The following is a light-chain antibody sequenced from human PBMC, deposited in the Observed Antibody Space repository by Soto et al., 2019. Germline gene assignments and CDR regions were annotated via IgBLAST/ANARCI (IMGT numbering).Light chain of an antibody. CDR2: SNN. J-gene: IGLJ3*02. Sequence: QSVLTQPPSVSGTPGQRVTISCSGTTSNIGANSVNWYQQLPGTAPKLLINSNNQRPSGVPDRFSGSKSGTSASLAISGLLSEDEADYYCAAWDDSLNGFGVFGGGTKLTVL. CDR3: AAWDDSLNGFGV. CDR1: TSNIGANS. V-gene: IGLV1-44*01.